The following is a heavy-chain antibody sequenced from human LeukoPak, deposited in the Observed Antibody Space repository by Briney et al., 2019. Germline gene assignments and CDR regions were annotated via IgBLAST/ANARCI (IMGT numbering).Heavy chain of an antibody. V-gene: IGHV3-74*01. D-gene: IGHD5-18*01. CDR3: VRDRGIQLWTLDY. Sequence: QTGGSLRLSCAASGSTVSSYWMHWVRQAPGKGLVWVSRINSDGSSTRYADSVKGRFTISRDNAKNTLYLQMNSLRAEDTAVYYCVRDRGIQLWTLDYWGQGTLVTVSS. CDR1: GSTVSSYW. CDR2: INSDGSST. J-gene: IGHJ4*02.